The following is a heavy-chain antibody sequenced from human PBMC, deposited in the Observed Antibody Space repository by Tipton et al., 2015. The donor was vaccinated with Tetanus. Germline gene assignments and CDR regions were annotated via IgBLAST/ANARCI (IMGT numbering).Heavy chain of an antibody. CDR2: VGGAGGSK. J-gene: IGHJ3*01. D-gene: IGHD3-10*01. CDR3: ARAVRGRDVFDV. Sequence: SLRLSCVGSGFTFNDFAIHWVRQVSGKGLEWVSAVGGAGGSKVYADSVKGRFTISRDNANNSLYLQMSSLRPEDTALYYCARAVRGRDVFDVWGQGTVVTVSS. V-gene: IGHV3-9*01. CDR1: GFTFNDFA.